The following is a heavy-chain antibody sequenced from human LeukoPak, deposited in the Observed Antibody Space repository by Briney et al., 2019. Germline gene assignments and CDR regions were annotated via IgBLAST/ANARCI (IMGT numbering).Heavy chain of an antibody. D-gene: IGHD5-12*01. CDR3: AWGYSGYGPFDY. Sequence: SQTLSPTCAVSGGSISSDGYSWSWIRQPPGKGLEWIGYIYHSGSTYYNPSLKSRVTISVDRSKNQFSLNLSSVTAADTAIYYCAWGYSGYGPFDYWGQGTLVTVSS. V-gene: IGHV4-30-2*01. J-gene: IGHJ4*02. CDR1: GGSISSDGYS. CDR2: IYHSGST.